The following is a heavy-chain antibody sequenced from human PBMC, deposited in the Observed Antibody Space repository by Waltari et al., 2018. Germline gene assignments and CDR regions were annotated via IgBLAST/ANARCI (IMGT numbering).Heavy chain of an antibody. CDR1: GFTFSSYP. Sequence: QVQLVESGGGAVQPGRSLRLSCAASGFTFSSYPMHWVRQAPGKGLEWVAVISYDGSDKYYAGSVKGRFTISRDNSKNTLYLRLNSVRAEDTAVYYCVRAWMAAPGTTDVWGQGTLVTVSS. J-gene: IGHJ4*02. CDR3: VRAWMAAPGTTDV. CDR2: ISYDGSDK. D-gene: IGHD6-13*01. V-gene: IGHV3-30*01.